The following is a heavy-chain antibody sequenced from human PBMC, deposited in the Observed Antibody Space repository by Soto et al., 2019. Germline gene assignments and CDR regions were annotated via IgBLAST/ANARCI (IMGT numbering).Heavy chain of an antibody. J-gene: IGHJ4*02. CDR2: IYYSGST. Sequence: PSETLSLTCTVSGGSISSYYWSWIRQPPGKGLEWIGYIYYSGSTNYNPSLKSRVTISVDTSKNQFSLKLNSVTAADTAVYYCASSSLEGYFDYWGQGTLVTAPQ. CDR3: ASSSLEGYFDY. V-gene: IGHV4-59*08. D-gene: IGHD2-2*01. CDR1: GGSISSYY.